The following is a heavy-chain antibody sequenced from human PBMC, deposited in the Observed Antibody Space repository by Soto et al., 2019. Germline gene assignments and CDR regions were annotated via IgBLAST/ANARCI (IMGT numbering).Heavy chain of an antibody. Sequence: QITLKESGPTLVKPTQTLTLTCTFSGFSLSTSGVGVGWIRQPPGKALEWLALIYWDDDKRYSPSLKSRLTITKDTSKNQVVLTMTNMDPVNTATYYCAHRLAYSSSWYSDYWGQGTLFTVSS. CDR1: GFSLSTSGVG. J-gene: IGHJ4*02. CDR2: IYWDDDK. V-gene: IGHV2-5*02. D-gene: IGHD6-13*01. CDR3: AHRLAYSSSWYSDY.